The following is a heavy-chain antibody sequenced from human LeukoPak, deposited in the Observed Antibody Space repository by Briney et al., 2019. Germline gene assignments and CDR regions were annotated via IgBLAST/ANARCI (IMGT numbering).Heavy chain of an antibody. CDR3: ARSASAQDIVVVPAAMRSGGGYWFDP. Sequence: GASVKVSCKASGYTFTGYYMHWVRQAPGQGLEWMGWINPNSGGTNYAQKFQGRVTMTRDTSISTAYMELSRLRSVDTAVYYCARSASAQDIVVVPAAMRSGGGYWFDPWGQGTLVTVSS. CDR1: GYTFTGYY. D-gene: IGHD2-2*01. V-gene: IGHV1-2*02. CDR2: INPNSGGT. J-gene: IGHJ5*02.